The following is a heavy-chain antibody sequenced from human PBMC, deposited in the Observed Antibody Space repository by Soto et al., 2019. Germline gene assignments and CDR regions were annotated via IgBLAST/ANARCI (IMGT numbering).Heavy chain of an antibody. J-gene: IGHJ5*02. CDR2: IYYSGST. D-gene: IGHD3-16*01. V-gene: IGHV4-59*01. CDR3: ARVHWVMREMWFDP. CDR1: GGSIISYY. Sequence: TLSLTCTVSGGSIISYYWSWIRQPPGKGLEWIGYIYYSGSTNYNPSLKSRVTISVDTSKNQFSLKLSSVTAADTAVYYCARVHWVMREMWFDPWGQGTLVTVSS.